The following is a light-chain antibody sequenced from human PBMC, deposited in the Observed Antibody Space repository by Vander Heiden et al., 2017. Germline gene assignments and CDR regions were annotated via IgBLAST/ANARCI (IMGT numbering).Light chain of an antibody. Sequence: QSALTQPPSASGSPGQSVTISCTGTSSDVGGYNDVSWYQQHPGKAPKLVMYEVIKRPSGVPDRFSGSKSGNTASLTVSGLQAEDEADYYCSSYAGSNNYVFGTGTKVTVL. CDR3: SSYAGSNNYV. V-gene: IGLV2-8*01. CDR2: EVI. CDR1: SSDVGGYND. J-gene: IGLJ1*01.